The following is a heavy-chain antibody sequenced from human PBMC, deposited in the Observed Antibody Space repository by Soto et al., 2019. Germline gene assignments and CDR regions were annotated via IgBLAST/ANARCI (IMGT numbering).Heavy chain of an antibody. J-gene: IGHJ4*02. D-gene: IGHD3-10*01. CDR3: ARGSYYYGSGSYSWSY. Sequence: PSQTKCLTYTVSGGSIRSYYWSWIRQPPGKGLEWIGYIYYSGSTNYNPSLKSRVTISVDTSKNQFSLKLSSVTAADTAVFYCARGSYYYGSGSYSWSYWGQGTLVTVSS. CDR2: IYYSGST. CDR1: GGSIRSYY. V-gene: IGHV4-59*01.